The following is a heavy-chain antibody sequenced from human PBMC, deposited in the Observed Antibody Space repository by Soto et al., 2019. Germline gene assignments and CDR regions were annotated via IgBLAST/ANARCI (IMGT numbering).Heavy chain of an antibody. D-gene: IGHD5-18*01. Sequence: PGGSLRLSCEASGFTFSSYSMNWVRQAPGKGLERVSYIKSSSTTIYYADSVKGRFTISRDNAKNSLYLHMNSLRAEDTAVYYCARGVANRYGFGDPCGQGTLVTVS. CDR3: ARGVANRYGFGDP. V-gene: IGHV3-48*01. CDR1: GFTFSSYS. CDR2: IKSSSTTI. J-gene: IGHJ5*02.